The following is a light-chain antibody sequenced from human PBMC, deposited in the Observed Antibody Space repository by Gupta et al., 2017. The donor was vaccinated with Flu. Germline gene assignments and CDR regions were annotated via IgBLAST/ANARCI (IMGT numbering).Light chain of an antibody. CDR1: SSDIGAYKF. CDR2: EVN. CDR3: FSYTTRSTPYV. V-gene: IGLV2-14*01. J-gene: IGLJ1*01. Sequence: SSDIGAYKFVSWYQQHPGKAPKFMIYEVNNRPSGVSDRFSGSKSGNTASLTISGLQAEDEADYYCFSYTTRSTPYVFGTGTKVTVL.